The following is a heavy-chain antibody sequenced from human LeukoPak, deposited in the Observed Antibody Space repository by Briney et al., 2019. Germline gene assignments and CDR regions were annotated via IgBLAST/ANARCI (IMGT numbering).Heavy chain of an antibody. CDR1: GGSFSGYY. Sequence: SETLSPTCAVYGGSFSGYYWSWIRQPPGKGLEWIGEINHSGSTNYNPSLKSRVTISVDTSKNQFSLKLSSVTAADTAVYYCARGTDGSDLYGMDVWGKGTTVTVSS. D-gene: IGHD3-10*01. J-gene: IGHJ6*04. CDR2: INHSGST. V-gene: IGHV4-34*01. CDR3: ARGTDGSDLYGMDV.